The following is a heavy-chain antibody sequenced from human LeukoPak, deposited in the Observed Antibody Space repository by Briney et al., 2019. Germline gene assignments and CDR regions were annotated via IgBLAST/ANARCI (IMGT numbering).Heavy chain of an antibody. CDR2: IIPIFGTA. CDR3: ARAMTTVDGEYYYYGMDV. Sequence: VASVKVSCKASGGTFSSYAISWVRQAPGQGLEWMGGIIPIFGTANYAQKFQGRVTITADESTSTAYMELSSLGSEDTAVYYCARAMTTVDGEYYYYGMDVWGQGTTVTVSS. V-gene: IGHV1-69*13. CDR1: GGTFSSYA. J-gene: IGHJ6*02. D-gene: IGHD4-23*01.